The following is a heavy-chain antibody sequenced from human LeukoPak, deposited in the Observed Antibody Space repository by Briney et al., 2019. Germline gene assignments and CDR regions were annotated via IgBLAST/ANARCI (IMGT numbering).Heavy chain of an antibody. D-gene: IGHD5-24*01. CDR2: ITSSTGST. Sequence: GGSLRLSCAASGFTFSSYAMSWVRQAPGKGLEWVSAITSSTGSTYYADSVKGRFTISRDNSKNTLYLQMDSLRAEDTAVYYCAKISGLQPIYYFDYWGQGTLVTVSS. J-gene: IGHJ4*02. CDR3: AKISGLQPIYYFDY. V-gene: IGHV3-23*01. CDR1: GFTFSSYA.